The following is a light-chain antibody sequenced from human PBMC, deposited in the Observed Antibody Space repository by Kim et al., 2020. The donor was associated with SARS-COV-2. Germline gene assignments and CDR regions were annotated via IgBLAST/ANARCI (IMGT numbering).Light chain of an antibody. CDR1: RSVLYNSNNKNY. CDR3: QQYFTSPYT. Sequence: RATIHCKSSRSVLYNSNNKNYLAWYQQKPGQPPKLLIYWASTRDSGVPDRFSGSGSGTDFTLTISSLQAEDVAVYYCQQYFTSPYTFGQGTKLGIK. V-gene: IGKV4-1*01. J-gene: IGKJ2*01. CDR2: WAS.